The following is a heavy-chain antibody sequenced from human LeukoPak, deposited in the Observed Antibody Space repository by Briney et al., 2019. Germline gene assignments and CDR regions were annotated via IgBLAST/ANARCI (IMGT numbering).Heavy chain of an antibody. D-gene: IGHD3-22*01. CDR2: ISYDGSNK. CDR3: AGYDSSGYYDAFDI. CDR1: GFTFSSYW. V-gene: IGHV3-30-3*01. J-gene: IGHJ3*02. Sequence: GGSLRLSCAASGFTFSSYWMHWVRQAPGKGLEWVAVISYDGSNKYYADSVKGRFTISRDNSKDTLYLQMNSLRAEDTAVYYCAGYDSSGYYDAFDIWGQGTMVTVSS.